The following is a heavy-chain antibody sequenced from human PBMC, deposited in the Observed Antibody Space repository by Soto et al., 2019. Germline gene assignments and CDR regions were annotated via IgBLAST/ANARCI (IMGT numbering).Heavy chain of an antibody. J-gene: IGHJ3*02. CDR1: GYTFTSYG. V-gene: IGHV1-18*01. CDR3: ARDEGGSGWYHDYDAFDI. Sequence: GASVKVSCKASGYTFTSYGISWVRQAPGQGLEWMGWISAYNGNTNYAQKLQGRVTMTTDTSTSTAYMELRSLRSDDTAVYYCARDEGGSGWYHDYDAFDIWGQGTMVTVSS. D-gene: IGHD6-19*01. CDR2: ISAYNGNT.